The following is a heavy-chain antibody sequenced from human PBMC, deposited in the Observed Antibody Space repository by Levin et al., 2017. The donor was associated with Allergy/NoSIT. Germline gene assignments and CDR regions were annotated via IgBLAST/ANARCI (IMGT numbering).Heavy chain of an antibody. Sequence: RSSETLSLTCTVSGGSISSSSYYWGWIRQPPGKGLEWIGSMYYSGTTYYTPSLKSRVTISVDTSKIQFSLQLRSVTAADTAVYFCARLIPSGYTSRVDSYYMDVWGKGTTVTVSS. CDR2: MYYSGTT. J-gene: IGHJ6*03. CDR3: ARLIPSGYTSRVDSYYMDV. D-gene: IGHD6-13*01. CDR1: GGSISSSSYY. V-gene: IGHV4-39*01.